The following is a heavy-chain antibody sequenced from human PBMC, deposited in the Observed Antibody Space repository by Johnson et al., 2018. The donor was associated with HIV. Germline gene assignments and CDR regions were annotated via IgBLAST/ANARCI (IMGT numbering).Heavy chain of an antibody. CDR2: LTPSGGGT. V-gene: IGHV3-23*04. J-gene: IGHJ3*02. Sequence: VQLVESGGGLVQPGGSLRLSCAASGFTFSTYAMSWVRQAPGKGPEWVSALTPSGGGTYYADSVKGRFTISRDNSKNTLSLQLNSLRAEDTAVLYCAKHLSTLVDAFDIGGQGTMVTVSS. D-gene: IGHD3-16*01. CDR3: AKHLSTLVDAFDI. CDR1: GFTFSTYA.